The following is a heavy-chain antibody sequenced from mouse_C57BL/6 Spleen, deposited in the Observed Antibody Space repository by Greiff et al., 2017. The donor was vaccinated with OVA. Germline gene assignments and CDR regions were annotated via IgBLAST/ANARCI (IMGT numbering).Heavy chain of an antibody. CDR3: TRCSPVAPFAY. CDR1: GYTFTDYE. CDR2: IDPETGGT. D-gene: IGHD1-1*01. V-gene: IGHV1-15*01. Sequence: LVESGAELVRPGASVTLSCKASGYTFTDYEMHWVKQTPVHGLEWIGAIDPETGGTAYNQKFKGKAILTADKSSSTAYMELRSLTSEDSAVYYCTRCSPVAPFAYWGQGTLVTVSA. J-gene: IGHJ3*01.